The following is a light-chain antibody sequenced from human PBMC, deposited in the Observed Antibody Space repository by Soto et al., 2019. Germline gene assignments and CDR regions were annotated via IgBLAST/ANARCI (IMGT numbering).Light chain of an antibody. V-gene: IGKV4-1*01. J-gene: IGKJ3*01. CDR2: WAS. CDR3: QQYYSTPPVT. CDR1: QSVLYSSNNKNY. Sequence: DIVMTQSPDSLAVSLGERATINCKSSQSVLYSSNNKNYLAWYQQKPGQPPKLLIYWASTRESGVPDRFSGSGYGTDFTLTISSLQDEDAAVYYCQQYYSTPPVTFGPGTKVDIK.